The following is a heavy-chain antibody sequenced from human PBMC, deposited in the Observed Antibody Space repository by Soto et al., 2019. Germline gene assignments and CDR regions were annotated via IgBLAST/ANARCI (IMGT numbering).Heavy chain of an antibody. CDR3: ARVRFGELV. D-gene: IGHD3-10*01. CDR1: GFTFSSYA. Sequence: EVQLLESGGGSVQPGGSLRLSCAASGFTFSSYAMSWVRQAPGKGLEWVSIIGVGGGDRYYPESVKGRFTISRDNSRDTLYLEMNSLRDEDTAVYYCARVRFGELVWGQGTLVTVSS. J-gene: IGHJ4*02. V-gene: IGHV3-23*01. CDR2: IGVGGGDR.